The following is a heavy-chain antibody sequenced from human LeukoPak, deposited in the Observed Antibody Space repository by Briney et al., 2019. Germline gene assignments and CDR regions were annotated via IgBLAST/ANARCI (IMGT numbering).Heavy chain of an antibody. J-gene: IGHJ4*02. D-gene: IGHD1-14*01. CDR3: ARAPDEEPPFDY. CDR2: IYYSGST. Sequence: SETLSLTCTVSGGSISSYYWSWIRQPPGKGLEWIGYIYYSGSTYYSPSLKSRVTISVDTSKNQFSLKLSSVTAADTAAYYCARAPDEEPPFDYWGQGTPVTVSS. V-gene: IGHV4-59*08. CDR1: GGSISSYY.